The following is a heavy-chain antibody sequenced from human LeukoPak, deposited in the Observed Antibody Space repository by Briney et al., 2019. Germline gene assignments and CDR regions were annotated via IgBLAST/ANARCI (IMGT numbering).Heavy chain of an antibody. CDR3: ARPSSLYGGTSEDY. D-gene: IGHD4-23*01. CDR1: GYSFTDYW. CDR2: IYPGDSDT. Sequence: KSGESLKISCKASGYSFTDYWIVWVRQMAGKGLEWMWAIYPGDSDTRYSPSLDGQVTISADKSVSTTYLQWSSLQASDTAMYYCARPSSLYGGTSEDYWGQGTLVTVSS. J-gene: IGHJ4*02. V-gene: IGHV5-51*01.